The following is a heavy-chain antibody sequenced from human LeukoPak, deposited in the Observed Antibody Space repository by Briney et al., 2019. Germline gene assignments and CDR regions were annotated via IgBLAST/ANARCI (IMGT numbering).Heavy chain of an antibody. Sequence: GGSLRLSCVASGFAFNTYVMSWVRQAPGKGLEWVANVKPDESEKYYVGSVKGRFTISRDNAKNSLYLQMNSLRAEDTAVYYCTTDRVVGGYGPDDYWGQGTLVTVSS. CDR3: TTDRVVGGYGPDDY. CDR2: VKPDESEK. D-gene: IGHD2-2*01. V-gene: IGHV3-7*03. J-gene: IGHJ4*02. CDR1: GFAFNTYV.